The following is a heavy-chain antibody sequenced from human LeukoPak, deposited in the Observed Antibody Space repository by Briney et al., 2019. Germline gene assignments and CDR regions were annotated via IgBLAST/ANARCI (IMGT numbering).Heavy chain of an antibody. CDR2: ISGSGGST. CDR3: AKARYYDSSGLGQH. V-gene: IGHV3-23*01. CDR1: GFTFSSYA. Sequence: GGSLRLSCAASGFTFSSYAMSWVRQAPGKGLEWVSAISGSGGSTYYADSVKGRFTISRDNSKNTLYLQMNSLRAEDTAVYYCAKARYYDSSGLGQHWDQGTLVTVSS. D-gene: IGHD3-22*01. J-gene: IGHJ1*01.